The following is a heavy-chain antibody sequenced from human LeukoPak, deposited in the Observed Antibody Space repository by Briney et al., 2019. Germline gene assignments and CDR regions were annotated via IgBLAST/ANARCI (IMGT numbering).Heavy chain of an antibody. Sequence: GGSLRLSCAASGFTFSSYWVSWVRQAPGKGLEWVANIKQDGSEKYYVDSVKGRLTISRDNAKNSLYLQMNSLRAEDTAEYYCARDIGYRLYYYGMDVWGQGTTVTVSS. CDR1: GFTFSSYW. CDR3: ARDIGYRLYYYGMDV. CDR2: IKQDGSEK. J-gene: IGHJ6*02. D-gene: IGHD5-18*01. V-gene: IGHV3-7*01.